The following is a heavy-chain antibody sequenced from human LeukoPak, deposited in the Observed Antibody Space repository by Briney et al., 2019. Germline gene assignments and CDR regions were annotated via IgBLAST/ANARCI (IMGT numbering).Heavy chain of an antibody. CDR1: GGSFSGYY. CDR2: INHSGST. J-gene: IGHJ4*02. D-gene: IGHD4-11*01. CDR3: ARHRFEGYSDYPFGY. Sequence: ETLSLTCAVYGGSFSGYYWSWIRQPPGKGLEWIGEINHSGSTNYNPSLKSRVTISVDTSKNQFSLKLSSVTAAGTAVYYCARHRFEGYSDYPFGYWGQGTLVSVSS. V-gene: IGHV4-34*01.